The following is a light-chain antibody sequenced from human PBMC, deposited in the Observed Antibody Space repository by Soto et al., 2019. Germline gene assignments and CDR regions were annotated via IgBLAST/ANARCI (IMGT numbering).Light chain of an antibody. CDR3: HQYNFWPT. J-gene: IGKJ1*01. Sequence: EIVMTQSPATLFVSPGERATVSCRASQSVSSNLAWYQQKPGQSPRLLIYGTSTRATGVPARFSGGGSGTEFTLTINSLQSEDFAVYFCHQYNFWPTFGQGTKVDIK. CDR1: QSVSSN. CDR2: GTS. V-gene: IGKV3-15*01.